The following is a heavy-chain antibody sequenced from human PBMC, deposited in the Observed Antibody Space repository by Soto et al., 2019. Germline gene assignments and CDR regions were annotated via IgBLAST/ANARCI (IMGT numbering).Heavy chain of an antibody. CDR2: IMPIFGRP. V-gene: IGHV1-69*12. CDR1: GGTFSDFA. Sequence: QVQLVQSGAEVKKPGSSMKVSCKASGGTFSDFAFSWVRQAPGQGPEWMGGIMPIFGRPDYPQKFRDRVTISGDGSTSTVFVELRSLTSEDTAVYYCATWLRMAGIGNYYYGMDVWGQGTTVTVSS. CDR3: ATWLRMAGIGNYYYGMDV. J-gene: IGHJ6*02. D-gene: IGHD6-19*01.